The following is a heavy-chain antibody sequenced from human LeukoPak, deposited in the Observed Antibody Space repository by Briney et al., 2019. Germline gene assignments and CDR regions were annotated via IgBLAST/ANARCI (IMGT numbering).Heavy chain of an antibody. J-gene: IGHJ3*02. CDR1: GYTFTSYG. V-gene: IGHV1-18*01. CDR3: ARGVDFWSGYYSAFDI. D-gene: IGHD3-3*01. Sequence: ASVKVSCKASGYTFTSYGISWVRQAPGQGLEWMGWISAYNGNTNYAQKLQGRVTMTTDTSTSTAYMELRSLRSDDTAVYYCARGVDFWSGYYSAFDIWGQGTTVTVSS. CDR2: ISAYNGNT.